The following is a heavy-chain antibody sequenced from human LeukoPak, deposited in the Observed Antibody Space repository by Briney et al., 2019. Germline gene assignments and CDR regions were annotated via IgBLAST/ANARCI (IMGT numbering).Heavy chain of an antibody. J-gene: IGHJ4*02. CDR1: GFNLSSYA. CDR2: ISCDGSNK. V-gene: IGHV3-30*04. Sequence: GGSLRLSCAASGFNLSSYAMNWVRQAPGKGLEWVAVISCDGSNKYYADSVKGRFTISRDNSKNTQYLQMNSLRAEDTAVYYCATLADYPFDYWGQGTLVTVSS. CDR3: ATLADYPFDY. D-gene: IGHD4-11*01.